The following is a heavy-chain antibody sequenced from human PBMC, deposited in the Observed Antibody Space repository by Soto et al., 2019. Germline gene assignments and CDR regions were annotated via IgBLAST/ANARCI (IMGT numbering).Heavy chain of an antibody. J-gene: IGHJ4*02. Sequence: EVQLLESGGGLVQPGGSLRLSCAASGFTFSSYAMSWVRQAPGKGLEWVSAISGSGGSTYYADSVKGRFTISRDNSKNTLYLQMNSLGAGDTAVYYCAKDPGVAVACSPDYWGQGTLVTVSS. D-gene: IGHD6-19*01. V-gene: IGHV3-23*01. CDR2: ISGSGGST. CDR1: GFTFSSYA. CDR3: AKDPGVAVACSPDY.